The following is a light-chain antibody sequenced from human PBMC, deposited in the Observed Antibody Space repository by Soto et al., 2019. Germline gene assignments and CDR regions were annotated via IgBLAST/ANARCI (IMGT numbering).Light chain of an antibody. CDR2: DAS. CDR1: QSISSW. J-gene: IGKJ3*01. CDR3: QQYNSYST. Sequence: DIQMTQSPSTLSASIGDRVTITCRACQSISSWLAWYQQKPGKAPKLLIYDASTLESGVPSRFSGSGSGTDFTLTISSLQPDDFATYYCQQYNSYSTFGPGTKVDIK. V-gene: IGKV1-5*01.